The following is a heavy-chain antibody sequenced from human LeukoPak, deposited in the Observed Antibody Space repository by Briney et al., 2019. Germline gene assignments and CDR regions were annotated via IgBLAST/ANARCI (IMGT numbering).Heavy chain of an antibody. Sequence: QPGGSLRHSCAASGFTFSSYAMSWVRQAPGKGLEGVSFISDSGGSTSYADSGKGRVTISRDNAKNTLYLQMNSLRAEETAVYYCAKRTLGPSYYFDYWGQGTLVTVSS. CDR1: GFTFSSYA. CDR3: AKRTLGPSYYFDY. D-gene: IGHD7-27*01. V-gene: IGHV3-23*01. J-gene: IGHJ4*02. CDR2: ISDSGGST.